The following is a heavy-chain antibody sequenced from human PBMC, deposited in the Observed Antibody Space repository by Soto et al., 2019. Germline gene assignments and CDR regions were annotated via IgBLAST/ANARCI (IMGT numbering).Heavy chain of an antibody. Sequence: PSETLSLTCTVSGGSISSYYWSWIRQPPGKGLEWIGYIYYSGSTNYNPSLKSRVTISVDTSKNQFSLKLSSVTAADTAVYYCARELTRNAYYYGSGSLNWFDPWGQGTLVTVS. CDR3: ARELTRNAYYYGSGSLNWFDP. J-gene: IGHJ5*02. V-gene: IGHV4-59*01. D-gene: IGHD3-10*01. CDR2: IYYSGST. CDR1: GGSISSYY.